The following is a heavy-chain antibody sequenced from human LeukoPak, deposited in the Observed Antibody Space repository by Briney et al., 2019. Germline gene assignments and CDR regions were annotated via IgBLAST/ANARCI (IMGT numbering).Heavy chain of an antibody. D-gene: IGHD6-13*01. Sequence: GESLKISCNGSGYSFTSYWIGWVRQMPGTGLEWMAIIFPRDSNTKYSPSFQGQVTISADKSISTAYLQWSSLKASDTAMYYCARRSGYSSSWYDYWGQGTLVTVSS. V-gene: IGHV5-51*01. CDR3: ARRSGYSSSWYDY. CDR1: GYSFTSYW. CDR2: IFPRDSNT. J-gene: IGHJ4*02.